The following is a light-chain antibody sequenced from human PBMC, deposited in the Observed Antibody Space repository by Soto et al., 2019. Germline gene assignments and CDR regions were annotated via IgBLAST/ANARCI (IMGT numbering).Light chain of an antibody. V-gene: IGLV4-69*01. CDR1: SGHSSYA. J-gene: IGLJ3*02. Sequence: QAVVTQSPSASASLGASVKLTCTLSSGHSSYAIAWHQQQPEKGPRYLMKLNSDGSHSKGDGIPDRFSGSSSGAERYLTISSLQSEDEADYYCQTWGTGNNWVFGGGTKVTVL. CDR3: QTWGTGNNWV. CDR2: LNSDGSH.